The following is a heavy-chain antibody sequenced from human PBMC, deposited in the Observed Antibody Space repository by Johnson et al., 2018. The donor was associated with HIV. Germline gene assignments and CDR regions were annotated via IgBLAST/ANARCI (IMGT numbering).Heavy chain of an antibody. CDR3: TTLPPTWRAFHI. D-gene: IGHD4-11*01. V-gene: IGHV3-20*04. CDR1: GFTFDDYG. Sequence: VQLVESGGGVVRPGGSLRLSCAASGFTFDDYGMSWVRQAPGKGLEWVSGINWNGGSTGYADSVKVRFTISRDNAKNSLYLQMNSLRTEDTAFYYCTTLPPTWRAFHIWGQGTMVTVSS. J-gene: IGHJ3*02. CDR2: INWNGGST.